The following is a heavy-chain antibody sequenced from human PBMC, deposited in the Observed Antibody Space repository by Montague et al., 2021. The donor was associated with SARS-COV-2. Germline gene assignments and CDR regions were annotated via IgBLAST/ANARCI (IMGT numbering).Heavy chain of an antibody. V-gene: IGHV4-61*02. CDR1: GGSISSGSYY. CDR2: IYPSGST. J-gene: IGHJ6*02. CDR3: ARTSLPRQYRGNHFVNALDV. D-gene: IGHD3-10*01. Sequence: TLSLTCTVSGGSISSGSYYWSWIRQPAGKGLEWIVSIYPSGSTNYNPSLKSRVTISADTSQNQFSLRLTTVTAADTAVYYCARTSLPRQYRGNHFVNALDVWGQGTTVTVSS.